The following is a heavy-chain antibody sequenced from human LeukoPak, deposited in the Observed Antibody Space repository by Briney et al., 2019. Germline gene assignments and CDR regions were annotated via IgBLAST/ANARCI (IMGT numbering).Heavy chain of an antibody. CDR1: GYTFTGYY. CDR3: ARTVSQFDAFDI. Sequence: ASVKVSCKASGYTFTGYYMHWVRQAPGQGLEWMGWINPNSGGTNYAQKFQGRVTMTRDTSISTAYMELSRLRSDDTAVYYRARTVSQFDAFDIWGQGTMVTVSS. D-gene: IGHD4-11*01. CDR2: INPNSGGT. V-gene: IGHV1-2*02. J-gene: IGHJ3*02.